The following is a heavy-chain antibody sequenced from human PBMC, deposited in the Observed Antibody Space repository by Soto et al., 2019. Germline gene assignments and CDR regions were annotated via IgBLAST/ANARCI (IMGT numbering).Heavy chain of an antibody. CDR2: THYSGDT. J-gene: IGHJ4*01. CDR3: ARGDSQVSPVLHY. CDR1: GGTCVNGGYC. D-gene: IGHD1-26*01. Sequence: VAGGTCVNGGYCWSRKRQEPGKGLEWIGYTHYSGDTSYNPSLRSRVTILTDTSKTQFSLRLRSVTSADTVFYYCARGDSQVSPVLHYWG. V-gene: IGHV4-31*02.